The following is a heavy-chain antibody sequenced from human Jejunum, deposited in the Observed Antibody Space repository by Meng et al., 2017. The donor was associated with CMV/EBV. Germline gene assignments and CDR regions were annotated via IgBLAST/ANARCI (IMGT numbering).Heavy chain of an antibody. CDR3: ARTEDCSSTSCYTGFDP. Sequence: SINSGDYYWSWVRQPPGKGLEWIGFTKYSGSTYYNPSLQSRLIISLDTSENQFSLSLTSVTAADTAVYYCARTEDCSSTSCYTGFDPWGQGSLVTVSS. V-gene: IGHV4-30-4*08. D-gene: IGHD2-2*01. CDR1: SINSGDYY. CDR2: TKYSGST. J-gene: IGHJ5*02.